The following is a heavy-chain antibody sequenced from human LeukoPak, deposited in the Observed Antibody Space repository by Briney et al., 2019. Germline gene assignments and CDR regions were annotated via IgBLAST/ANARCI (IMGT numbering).Heavy chain of an antibody. D-gene: IGHD6-13*01. V-gene: IGHV4-4*09. CDR1: GGSISSYY. Sequence: SETLSLTCTVSGGSISSYYWSWIRQPPGKGLEWIGYIYTSGSTNYNPPLKSRVTISVDTSKNQFSLKLSSVTAADTAVYYCARAAAGTRGGGYWFDPWGQGTLVTVSS. CDR3: ARAAAGTRGGGYWFDP. J-gene: IGHJ5*02. CDR2: IYTSGST.